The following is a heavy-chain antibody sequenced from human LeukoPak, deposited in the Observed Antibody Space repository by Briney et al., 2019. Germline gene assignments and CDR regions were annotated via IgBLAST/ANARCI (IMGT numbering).Heavy chain of an antibody. CDR1: GGSFSGYY. CDR3: ARYEAVAGVFDY. V-gene: IGHV4-34*01. J-gene: IGHJ4*02. D-gene: IGHD6-19*01. Sequence: PSETLSLTCAVYGGSFSGYYWSWIRQPPGKGLEWIGEINHSGSTNYNPSLKSRFTISVDTSKNQFSLKLSSVTAADTAVYYCARYEAVAGVFDYWGQGTLVTVSS. CDR2: INHSGST.